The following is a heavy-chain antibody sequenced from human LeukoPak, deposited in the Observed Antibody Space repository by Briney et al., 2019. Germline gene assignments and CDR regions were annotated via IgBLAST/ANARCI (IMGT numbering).Heavy chain of an antibody. Sequence: SETLSLTCTVSGGSISSYYWSWIRQPPGKGLEWIGYIYYSGSTNYNPSLKSRVTISVDTSKNQFSLKLSSVTAADTAVHYCARGGGSDKDAFDIWGQGTMVTVSS. J-gene: IGHJ3*02. CDR1: GGSISSYY. CDR3: ARGGGSDKDAFDI. V-gene: IGHV4-59*01. CDR2: IYYSGST. D-gene: IGHD6-19*01.